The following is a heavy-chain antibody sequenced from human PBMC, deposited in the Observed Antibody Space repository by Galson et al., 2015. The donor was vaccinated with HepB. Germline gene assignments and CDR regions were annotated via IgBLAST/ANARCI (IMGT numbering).Heavy chain of an antibody. D-gene: IGHD3-10*01. CDR1: GFTFSDYY. CDR2: ISSSSSYT. Sequence: LRLSCAASGFTFSDYYMSWIRQAPGKGLEWVSYISSSSSYTNYADSVKGRFTISRDNAKNSLYLQMNSLRAEDTAVYYCARDGSYYGSGGEYYYYYGMDVWGQGTTVTVSS. J-gene: IGHJ6*02. CDR3: ARDGSYYGSGGEYYYYYGMDV. V-gene: IGHV3-11*06.